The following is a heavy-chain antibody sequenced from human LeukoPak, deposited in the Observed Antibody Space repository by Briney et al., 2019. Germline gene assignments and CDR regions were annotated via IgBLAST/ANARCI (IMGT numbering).Heavy chain of an antibody. V-gene: IGHV1-2*02. D-gene: IGHD1-14*01. J-gene: IGHJ4*02. CDR3: ARVKGTWGYKSDY. CDR2: INPNSGGT. CDR1: GYTFTGNY. Sequence: GASVKASCKASGYTFTGNYMHWVRHAPGQGLEWMAWINPNSGGTNYAQKFQGRVTMTRDTSISTAYMELSRLRSDDTAVYYCARVKGTWGYKSDYWGQGTLVTVSS.